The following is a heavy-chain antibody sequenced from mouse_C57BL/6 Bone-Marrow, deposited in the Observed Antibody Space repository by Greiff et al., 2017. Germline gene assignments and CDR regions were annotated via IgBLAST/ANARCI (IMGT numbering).Heavy chain of an antibody. Sequence: VQLQQSGAELVKPGASVKISCKASGYAFSSYWMNWVKQRPGKGLEWIGQIYPGDGDTNYNGKFQGKATLTVYQSSSTAYMQLSSLTSEDSAVYICARPKFYYASPAWVAYWGQGTLVTVSA. CDR3: ARPKFYYASPAWVAY. D-gene: IGHD1-1*01. J-gene: IGHJ3*01. CDR2: IYPGDGDT. CDR1: GYAFSSYW. V-gene: IGHV1-80*01.